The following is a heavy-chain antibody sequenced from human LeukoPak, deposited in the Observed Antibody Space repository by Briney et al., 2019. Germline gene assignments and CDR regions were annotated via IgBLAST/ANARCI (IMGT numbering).Heavy chain of an antibody. CDR3: ARASRGMDY. D-gene: IGHD3-16*01. CDR1: GGSVSSDNYF. V-gene: IGHV4-61*02. J-gene: IGHJ4*02. CDR2: VSISENI. Sequence: SQTLSLTCTVSGGSVSSDNYFWSWIRQPAGKGLEWIGRVSISENINYNPSLQSRVSLSLDASKNQFSLNLNSVTAADTAVYYCARASRGMDYWGQGTLVTVSS.